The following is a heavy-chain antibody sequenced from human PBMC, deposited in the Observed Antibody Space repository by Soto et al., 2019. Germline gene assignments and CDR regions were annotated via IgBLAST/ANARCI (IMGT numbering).Heavy chain of an antibody. CDR3: EKEADDDFWSGYPPDY. V-gene: IGHV3-30*18. CDR1: GFTFSSYG. CDR2: ISYDGSNK. Sequence: QVQLVESGGGVVQPGRSLRLSCAASGFTFSSYGMHWVRQAPGKGLEWVAVISYDGSNKYYADSVKGRFTISRDNSKNTLYLQMTSLRAEDTAVYYCEKEADDDFWSGYPPDYWGQGTLVTVSS. J-gene: IGHJ4*02. D-gene: IGHD3-3*01.